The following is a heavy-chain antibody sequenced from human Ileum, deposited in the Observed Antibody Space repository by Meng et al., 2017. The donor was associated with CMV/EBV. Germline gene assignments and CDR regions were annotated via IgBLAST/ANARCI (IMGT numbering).Heavy chain of an antibody. CDR1: GFTFSSYG. V-gene: IGHV3-30*02. Sequence: SGFTFSSYGMHWVRQAPGKGLEGVAFIRYDGSNKYYADSVKGRFTISRDNSKNTLYLQMNSLRAEDTAVYYCAKVLRGGDRGAFDIWGQGTMVTVSS. J-gene: IGHJ3*02. CDR3: AKVLRGGDRGAFDI. D-gene: IGHD3-16*01. CDR2: IRYDGSNK.